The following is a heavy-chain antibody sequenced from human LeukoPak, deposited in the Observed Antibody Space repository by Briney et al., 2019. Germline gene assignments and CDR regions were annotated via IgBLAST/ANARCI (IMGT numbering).Heavy chain of an antibody. CDR3: ARVSDENSWFDP. D-gene: IGHD2/OR15-2a*01. V-gene: IGHV1-69*13. J-gene: IGHJ5*02. Sequence: SVKVSCKASGGTFSSYAISWVRQAPGQGLEWMGGIIPIFGTASYAQKFQGRVTITADESTSTAYMELSSLRSEDTAVYYCARVSDENSWFDPWGQGTLVTVSS. CDR2: IIPIFGTA. CDR1: GGTFSSYA.